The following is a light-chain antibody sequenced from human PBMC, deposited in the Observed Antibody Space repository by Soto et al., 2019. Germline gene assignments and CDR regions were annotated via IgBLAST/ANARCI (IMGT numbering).Light chain of an antibody. J-gene: IGLJ1*01. CDR1: SSDIGGHNY. V-gene: IGLV2-14*01. Sequence: QSALSQPASVSGSPGQSITISCTGTSSDIGGHNYVSWYQQLPGNAPKLIIYDVTKRPTGVSNRFSGSKSGSTASLTISGLQAEDEANYYCSSFTSSVTYVFGTGTKVTVL. CDR2: DVT. CDR3: SSFTSSVTYV.